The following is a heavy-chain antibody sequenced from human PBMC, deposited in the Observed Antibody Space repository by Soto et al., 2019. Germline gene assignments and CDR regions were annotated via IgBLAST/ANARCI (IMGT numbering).Heavy chain of an antibody. CDR3: ARLYSSSWYGGFDFDY. CDR1: GGSISSSSYY. V-gene: IGHV4-39*01. J-gene: IGHJ4*02. Sequence: PSETLSLTCTVSGGSISSSSYYWGWIRQPPGKGLGWIGSIYYSGSTYYNPSLKSRVTISVDTSKNQFSLKLSSVTAADTAVYYCARLYSSSWYGGFDFDYWGQGTLVTVSS. D-gene: IGHD6-13*01. CDR2: IYYSGST.